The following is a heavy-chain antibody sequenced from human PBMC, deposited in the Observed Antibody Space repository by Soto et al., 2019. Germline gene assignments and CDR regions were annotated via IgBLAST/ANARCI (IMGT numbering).Heavy chain of an antibody. CDR3: ARGGYYGSGRGRFDY. J-gene: IGHJ4*02. Sequence: QVQLQQWGAGLLKPSETLSLTCAVYGGSFSGYYWSWIRQPPGKGLEWIGEINHSGSTNYNPSLKIRVTISVDTSKNQFSLKLSSVTAADTAVYYCARGGYYGSGRGRFDYWGQGTLVTVSS. D-gene: IGHD3-10*01. CDR2: INHSGST. CDR1: GGSFSGYY. V-gene: IGHV4-34*01.